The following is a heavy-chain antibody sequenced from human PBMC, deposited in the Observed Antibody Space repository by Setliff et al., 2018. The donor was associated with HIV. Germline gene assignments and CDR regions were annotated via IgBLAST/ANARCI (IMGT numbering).Heavy chain of an antibody. CDR3: ARSVLRSLGWFDP. Sequence: ASETLSLTCAVYGGSFSHYYWTWIRQSPGKGLEWIGEISHTGSANYDPSLKSRVTISVDTSKNQFSLNLTSVAAADTARYYCARSVLRSLGWFDPWGQGTLVTVSS. CDR1: GGSFSHYY. CDR2: ISHTGSA. V-gene: IGHV4-34*01. J-gene: IGHJ5*02. D-gene: IGHD3-3*01.